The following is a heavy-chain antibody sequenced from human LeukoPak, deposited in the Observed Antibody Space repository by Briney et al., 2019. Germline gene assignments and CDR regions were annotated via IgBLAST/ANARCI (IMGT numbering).Heavy chain of an antibody. V-gene: IGHV3-23*01. CDR1: GFTFSDYA. CDR2: ISARGTT. CDR3: ARDGTQVLDY. Sequence: GGSLRLSCAASGFTFSDYAIYWVRQAPGKGLEWVSAISARGTTFYADSVKGRFTISRDNSKNTLYLQMNSLRAEDTAIYYCARDGTQVLDYWGQGTLVTVSS. J-gene: IGHJ4*02.